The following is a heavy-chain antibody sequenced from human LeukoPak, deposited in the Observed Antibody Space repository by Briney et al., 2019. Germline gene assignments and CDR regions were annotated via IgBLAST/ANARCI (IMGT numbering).Heavy chain of an antibody. V-gene: IGHV3-15*01. CDR3: TTVWNCGGDCSDAFDI. Sequence: GGSLRLSCAASGFTFSNAWMSWVRQAPGKGLEWVGRIKSKNDGGKTDYAAPVKGRFTISSDDSKNTLYLQMNSLNTEDAAVYYCTTVWNCGGDCSDAFDIWGQGTMVTVSS. D-gene: IGHD2-21*02. CDR1: GFTFSNAW. CDR2: IKSKNDGGKT. J-gene: IGHJ3*02.